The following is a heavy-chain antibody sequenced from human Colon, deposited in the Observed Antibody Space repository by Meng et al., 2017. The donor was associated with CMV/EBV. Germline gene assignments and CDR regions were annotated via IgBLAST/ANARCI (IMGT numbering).Heavy chain of an antibody. CDR1: GFTFNTYS. Sequence: SCKASGFTFNTYSIHWVRQAPGQRLEWMGWVNTGNGNTKYSRNFQGRVTITRDSSATTTYMELNSLTSEDTAVYYCARGYTSGCRDYWGQGTLATVSS. D-gene: IGHD6-19*01. V-gene: IGHV1-3*04. J-gene: IGHJ4*02. CDR2: VNTGNGNT. CDR3: ARGYTSGCRDY.